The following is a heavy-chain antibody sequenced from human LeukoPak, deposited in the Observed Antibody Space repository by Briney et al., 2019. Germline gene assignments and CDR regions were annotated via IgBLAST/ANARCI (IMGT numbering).Heavy chain of an antibody. V-gene: IGHV3-74*01. Sequence: GGSLRLSCATSGFTLRNYWMSWLRQAPGKGLVWVARSKYDGSTTFCAESVKGRFTISRDNARNTLYLQMNSLRVDDTAVYYCAKSDWFDPWGRGTLVTVSS. CDR3: AKSDWFDP. CDR1: GFTLRNYW. J-gene: IGHJ5*02. CDR2: SKYDGSTT.